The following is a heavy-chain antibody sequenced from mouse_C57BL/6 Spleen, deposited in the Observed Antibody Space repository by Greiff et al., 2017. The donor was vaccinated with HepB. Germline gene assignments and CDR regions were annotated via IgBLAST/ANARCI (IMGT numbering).Heavy chain of an antibody. CDR1: GFTFSDYG. J-gene: IGHJ4*01. D-gene: IGHD2-5*01. Sequence: DVKLVESGGGLVKPGGSLKLSCAASGFTFSDYGMHWVRQAPEKGLEWVAYISSGSSTINYADTVKGRFTISRDNAKNTLFLQMTSLRSEDTAMYYCARDAYYSNYDCAMDYWGQGTSVTVSS. CDR3: ARDAYYSNYDCAMDY. CDR2: ISSGSSTI. V-gene: IGHV5-17*01.